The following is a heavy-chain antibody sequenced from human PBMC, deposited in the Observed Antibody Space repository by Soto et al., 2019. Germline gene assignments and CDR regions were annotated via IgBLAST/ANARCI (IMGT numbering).Heavy chain of an antibody. Sequence: QVQLQESGPGLVEPSQTLSLTCSVSGGSISTSYYYWTWIRQPPGKGLEWIGYIYDSATTHYNPSLKRRITISLETSKNQFSLKLSSVTAADTAVYYCARVVINNYFDLWGQGTLVTVSS. CDR3: ARVVINNYFDL. CDR2: IYDSATT. V-gene: IGHV4-30-4*01. D-gene: IGHD1-20*01. J-gene: IGHJ5*02. CDR1: GGSISTSYYY.